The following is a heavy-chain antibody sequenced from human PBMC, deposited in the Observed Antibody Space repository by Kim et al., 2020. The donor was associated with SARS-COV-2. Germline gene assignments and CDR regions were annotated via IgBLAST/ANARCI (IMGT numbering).Heavy chain of an antibody. J-gene: IGHJ4*01. CDR2: TYYRSKFYF. Sequence: SQTLSLTCAISGDSVSSNRAAWHWIRQSPSRGLEWLGRTYYRSKFYFDYAASVKSRIIINPDTSNNQFSLQVSSMTPEDAAVYYCAKGTLEGGFDYWGQEPWSPSPQ. V-gene: IGHV6-1*01. CDR3: AKGTLEGGFDY. CDR1: GDSVSSNRAA.